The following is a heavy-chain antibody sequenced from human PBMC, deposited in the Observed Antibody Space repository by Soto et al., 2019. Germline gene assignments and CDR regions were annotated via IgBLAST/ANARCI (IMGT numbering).Heavy chain of an antibody. CDR2: INHSGST. J-gene: IGHJ6*02. Sequence: QVQLQQWGAGLLKPSETLSLTCAVYGGSFSGYYWSWIRQPPGKGLEWIGEINHSGSTNYNPSLKCRVTISVDTSKNQFSLKLSSVTAADTAVYYCARVTGRDYYGMDAWGQGTTVTVSS. CDR3: ARVTGRDYYGMDA. V-gene: IGHV4-34*01. CDR1: GGSFSGYY.